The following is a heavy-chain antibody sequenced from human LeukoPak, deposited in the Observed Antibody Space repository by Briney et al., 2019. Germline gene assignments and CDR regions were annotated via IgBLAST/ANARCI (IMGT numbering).Heavy chain of an antibody. D-gene: IGHD5-12*01. CDR2: IKQDGSEK. Sequence: GGSLRLSCAASGFTFSSNWMSWVRQAPGKGLEWVANIKQDGSEKYYVDSVKGRFTISRDNAKNSLYLQMNSLRAEDTAVYYCASQRSGLGYWGQGTLVTVSS. CDR1: GFTFSSNW. J-gene: IGHJ4*02. V-gene: IGHV3-7*01. CDR3: ASQRSGLGY.